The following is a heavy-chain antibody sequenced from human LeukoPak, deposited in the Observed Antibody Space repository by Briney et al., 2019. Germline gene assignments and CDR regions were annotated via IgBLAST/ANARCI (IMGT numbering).Heavy chain of an antibody. CDR1: GGSISSYY. J-gene: IGHJ3*02. Sequence: SETLSLTCTVSGGSISSYYWYWIRQPAGKGLEWIGRIHSSGSTNYNPPLKSRVTMSVDTSMNQFSLQLSSVTAADTAVYYCARRYGDYGQGQFNIWGQGTMVTASS. D-gene: IGHD4-17*01. V-gene: IGHV4-4*07. CDR2: IHSSGST. CDR3: ARRYGDYGQGQFNI.